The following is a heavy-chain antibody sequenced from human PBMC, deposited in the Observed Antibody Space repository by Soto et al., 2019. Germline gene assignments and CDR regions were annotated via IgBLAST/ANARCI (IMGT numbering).Heavy chain of an antibody. V-gene: IGHV5-51*01. CDR1: GYSFTSYW. D-gene: IGHD1-26*01. CDR3: ARHANGATPFYYYYYYMDV. Sequence: PGESLKISCKGSGYSFTSYWIGWVRQMPGKGLEWMGIIYPGDSDTRYSPSFQGQVTISADKSISTAYLQWSSLKASDTAMYYCARHANGATPFYYYYYYMDVWGKGTTVTAP. CDR2: IYPGDSDT. J-gene: IGHJ6*03.